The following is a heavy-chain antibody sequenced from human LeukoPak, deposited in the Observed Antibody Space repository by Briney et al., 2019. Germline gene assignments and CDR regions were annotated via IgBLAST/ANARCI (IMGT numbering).Heavy chain of an antibody. CDR2: IYYSGST. CDR1: GGSISSSVYY. J-gene: IGHJ1*01. Sequence: SETLSLTCTVSGGSISSSVYYLDWIRQPPGKGLEWIGGIYYSGSTNYNPSLKSRVTISVDTSKNQFSLKLSSVTAADTAVYYCARGTDYYDSSGYTGRSTTEYFQHWGQGTLVTVSS. CDR3: ARGTDYYDSSGYTGRSTTEYFQH. V-gene: IGHV4-39*07. D-gene: IGHD3-22*01.